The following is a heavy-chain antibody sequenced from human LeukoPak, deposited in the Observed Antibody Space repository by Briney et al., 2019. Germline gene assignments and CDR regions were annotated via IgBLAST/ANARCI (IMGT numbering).Heavy chain of an antibody. D-gene: IGHD2-2*01. CDR2: ISSSSSYI. J-gene: IGHJ4*02. CDR1: GFTFSSYS. Sequence: PGGSLRLSCAASGFTFSSYSMNWVRQAPGKGLEWVSSISSSSSYIYYADSVKGRFTISRDNAKNSLYLQMNSLRAEDTAVYYCARDGFNCSSTSCYLDYFDYWGQGTLVTVSS. CDR3: ARDGFNCSSTSCYLDYFDY. V-gene: IGHV3-21*01.